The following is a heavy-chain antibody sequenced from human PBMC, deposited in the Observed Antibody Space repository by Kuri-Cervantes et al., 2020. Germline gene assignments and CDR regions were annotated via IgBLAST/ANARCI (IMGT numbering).Heavy chain of an antibody. D-gene: IGHD4-17*01. V-gene: IGHV4-34*01. J-gene: IGHJ4*02. CDR1: GGSFSGYY. CDR2: INHSGST. Sequence: SETLSLTCAVYGGSFSGYYWSWIRQAPGKGLEWIGEINHSGSTNYNPSLKSRVTISLDTSKNQFSLKLSSVTAADTAVYYCARLHYGDYVFDYWGQGTLVTVSS. CDR3: ARLHYGDYVFDY.